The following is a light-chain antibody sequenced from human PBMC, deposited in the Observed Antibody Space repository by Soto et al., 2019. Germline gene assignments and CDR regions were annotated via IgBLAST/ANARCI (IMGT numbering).Light chain of an antibody. J-gene: IGKJ1*01. CDR2: AAT. CDR1: QPIGTS. Sequence: DIQMTQSPSSLSAFVGDSVTVTCRASQPIGTSLHWYQQKAGKAPKVLISAATKLQSGVPSRFSGSGSGTDFTLNIRNLQPEDSATYYCQQGYNTFWTFGRGNKVELK. CDR3: QQGYNTFWT. V-gene: IGKV1-39*01.